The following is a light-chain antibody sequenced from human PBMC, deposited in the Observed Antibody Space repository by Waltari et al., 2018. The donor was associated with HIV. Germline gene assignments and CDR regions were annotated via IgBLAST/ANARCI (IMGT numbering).Light chain of an antibody. CDR1: QSISANY. V-gene: IGKV3-20*01. CDR2: GVS. CDR3: QQYSSSPRT. Sequence: EIVLSQSPGTLSLSPGERATLYCRASQSISANYLAWYQHKPGQAPRLLSYGVSSRASGIPDSFSGSGSGTDFTLTISRLEPEDFALYYCQQYSSSPRTFGQGTKVEVK. J-gene: IGKJ1*01.